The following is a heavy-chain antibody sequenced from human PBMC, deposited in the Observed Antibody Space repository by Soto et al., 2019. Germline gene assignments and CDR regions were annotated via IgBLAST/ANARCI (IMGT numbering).Heavy chain of an antibody. CDR2: IRPYNGNT. CDR1: GYTFTSYG. J-gene: IGHJ4*02. Sequence: QVQLVQSGAEVKKPGASVKVSCKASGYTFTSYGISWVRQAPGQGLEWMGWIRPYNGNTNYAQKLQGRATITTDTSTSTAYTELRSLSSNDTAVYYCARDAPPEDYWGQGTLGTVSS. CDR3: ARDAPPEDY. V-gene: IGHV1-18*01.